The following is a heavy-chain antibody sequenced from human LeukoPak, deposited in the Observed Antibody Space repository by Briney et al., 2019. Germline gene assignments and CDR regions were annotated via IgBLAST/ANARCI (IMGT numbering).Heavy chain of an antibody. CDR1: VFSFNHYA. D-gene: IGHD3-10*01. Sequence: PGWSLRLSRAASVFSFNHYAMSGVRQVPGKGLEGVSAITGSGDDTYHADSVKGRFTISSDNSKNTLYLQVNSLSVEDSAMYLCAKVSRSSRPYYFDFWGQGTLVAVSS. V-gene: IGHV3-23*01. J-gene: IGHJ4*02. CDR2: ITGSGDDT. CDR3: AKVSRSSRPYYFDF.